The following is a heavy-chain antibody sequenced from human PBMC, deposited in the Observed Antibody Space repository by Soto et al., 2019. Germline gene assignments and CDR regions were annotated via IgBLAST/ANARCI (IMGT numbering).Heavy chain of an antibody. CDR2: IDPTDSYT. CDR3: ARLPRAHDSSGYHTFDS. D-gene: IGHD3-22*01. CDR1: GYSFTTYW. V-gene: IGHV5-10-1*01. Sequence: PGESLKISCQASGYSFTTYWISWVRQMPGKGLECMGRIDPTDSYTDYGPSFEGHVTMSVDRSINTAYLEWSSLKASDSAMYYCARLPRAHDSSGYHTFDSGGLETLFTVPS. J-gene: IGHJ4*02.